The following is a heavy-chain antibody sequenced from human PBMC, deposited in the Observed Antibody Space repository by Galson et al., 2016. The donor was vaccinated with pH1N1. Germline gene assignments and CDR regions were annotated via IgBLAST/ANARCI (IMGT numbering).Heavy chain of an antibody. D-gene: IGHD3-10*01. CDR1: GFSVSKNY. Sequence: SLRLSCAVFGFSVSKNYMSWVRQAPGKGLEWVAVVYGDGRTFYGDSVKGRFPVSGDNWRNTVNLQMTSLRPEDTAVYFFATRHSEDRGDNWGQGTLVTVSS. CDR3: ATRHSEDRGDN. J-gene: IGHJ4*02. V-gene: IGHV3-66*02. CDR2: VYGDGRT.